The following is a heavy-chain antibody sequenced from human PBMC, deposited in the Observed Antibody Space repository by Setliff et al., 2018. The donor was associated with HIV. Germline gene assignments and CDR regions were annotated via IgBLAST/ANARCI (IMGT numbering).Heavy chain of an antibody. CDR2: INIDGSSA. CDR1: GFTLDDYA. CDR3: ATGCSGGSCFDH. J-gene: IGHJ4*02. Sequence: GSLRLSCAASGFTLDDYAMHWVRQAPGKGLVWVSRINIDGSSAKYADFVKGRFTVSRDNAKGTLYLQMNTLRPDDTAVYFCATGCSGGSCFDHWGQGNMVTVS. D-gene: IGHD2-15*01. V-gene: IGHV3-74*01.